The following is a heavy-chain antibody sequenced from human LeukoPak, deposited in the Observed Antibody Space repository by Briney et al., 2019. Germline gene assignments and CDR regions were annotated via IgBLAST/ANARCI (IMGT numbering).Heavy chain of an antibody. J-gene: IGHJ4*02. D-gene: IGHD6-19*01. V-gene: IGHV1-2*02. CDR3: ARAVGYSSGWYQFDY. Sequence: GASVKVSCKASGYTFTSYYMHWVRQAPGQGLEWMGWINPNSGVTNYAQKFQGRVTMTGDSSISTAYMELSRLRSDDTAVFYCARAVGYSSGWYQFDYWGQGTLVTVSS. CDR1: GYTFTSYY. CDR2: INPNSGVT.